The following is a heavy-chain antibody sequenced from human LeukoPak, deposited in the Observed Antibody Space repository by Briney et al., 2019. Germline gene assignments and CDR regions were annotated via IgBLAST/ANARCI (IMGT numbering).Heavy chain of an antibody. D-gene: IGHD2-2*01. Sequence: ASVEVSCKASGYTFTSYGISWVRQAPGQGLEWMGWISAYNGNTNYAQKLQGRVTMTTDTSTSTAYMELRSLRSDDTAVYYCARDLWDSLVVVPAAVFGYWGQGTLVTVSS. V-gene: IGHV1-18*01. CDR3: ARDLWDSLVVVPAAVFGY. J-gene: IGHJ4*02. CDR1: GYTFTSYG. CDR2: ISAYNGNT.